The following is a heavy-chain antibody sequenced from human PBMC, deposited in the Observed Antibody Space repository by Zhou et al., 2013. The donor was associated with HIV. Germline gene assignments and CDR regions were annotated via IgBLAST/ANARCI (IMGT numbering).Heavy chain of an antibody. CDR2: IHFDGSVT. CDR1: GFTFSNYW. D-gene: IGHD2-8*01. CDR3: GRDLTNFGAFDI. J-gene: IGHJ3*02. Sequence: EVQLVESGGDLVQPGGSLRLSCVVSGFTFSNYWMHWVRQAPGKGLEWVSAIHFDGSVTSYADSVKGRFTISRDNAKNTLYLQLYSLRAEDTALYYCGRDLTNFGAFDIWGQGTMVTVSS. V-gene: IGHV3-74*01.